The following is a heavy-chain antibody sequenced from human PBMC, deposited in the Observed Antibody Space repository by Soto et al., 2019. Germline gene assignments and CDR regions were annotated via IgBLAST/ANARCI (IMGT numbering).Heavy chain of an antibody. V-gene: IGHV5-51*01. CDR2: IYPGDSDT. J-gene: IGHJ4*02. D-gene: IGHD3-9*01. CDR3: ARGEVYDILTGYYHPRFDY. CDR1: GNSFTTYW. Sequence: RGESLKISCKGSGNSFTTYWIGWVRQMPGKGLEWMGIIYPGDSDTRYSPSFQGHVTISADKSITTAYLQWSSLKASDTAKYYCARGEVYDILTGYYHPRFDYWGQGTQVPVSS.